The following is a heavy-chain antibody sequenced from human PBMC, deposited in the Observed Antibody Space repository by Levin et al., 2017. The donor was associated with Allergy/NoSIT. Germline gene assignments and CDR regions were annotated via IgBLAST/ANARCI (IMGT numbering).Heavy chain of an antibody. CDR1: GFSFDTSG. Sequence: GESLKISCAVSGFSFDTSGMSWVRQAPGKGLEWVSTINGGGGTTYYADSVKGRFTISRDNSKNTLFLRMTILRAEDTAVYYCARDSYDGMRTGLDDWGQGTLVTVSS. D-gene: IGHD2-8*02. V-gene: IGHV3-23*01. J-gene: IGHJ4*02. CDR2: INGGGGTT. CDR3: ARDSYDGMRTGLDD.